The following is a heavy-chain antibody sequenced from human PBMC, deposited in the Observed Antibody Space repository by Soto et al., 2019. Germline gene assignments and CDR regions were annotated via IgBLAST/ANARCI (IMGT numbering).Heavy chain of an antibody. V-gene: IGHV1-2*02. J-gene: IGHJ4*02. CDR1: GYTFTGYY. CDR2: INPNSGGT. CDR3: ARVRTRWITTFDY. D-gene: IGHD3-22*01. Sequence: QVQLVQSGAEVKKPGASVKVSCKASGYTFTGYYMHWVRQAPGQGLEGMGWINPNSGGTNYGQKFQGRVTMTRETSISTAYMELSRLRSDDTAVYYCARVRTRWITTFDYWGQGTLVTVSS.